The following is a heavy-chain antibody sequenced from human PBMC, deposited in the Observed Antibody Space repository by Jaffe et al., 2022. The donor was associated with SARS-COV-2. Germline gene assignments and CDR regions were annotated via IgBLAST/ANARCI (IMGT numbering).Heavy chain of an antibody. J-gene: IGHJ6*02. Sequence: QVTLKESGPVLVKPTETLTLTCTVSGFSLSNARMGVSWIRQPPGKALEWLAHIFSNDEKSYSTSLKSRLTISKDTSKSQVVLTMTNMDPVDTATYYCARAVYSSGWYGDYYYGMDVWGQGTTVTVSS. D-gene: IGHD6-19*01. CDR2: IFSNDEK. CDR1: GFSLSNARMG. CDR3: ARAVYSSGWYGDYYYGMDV. V-gene: IGHV2-26*01.